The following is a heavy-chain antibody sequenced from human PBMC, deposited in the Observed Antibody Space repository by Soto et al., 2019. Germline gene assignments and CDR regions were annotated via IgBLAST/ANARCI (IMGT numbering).Heavy chain of an antibody. CDR3: AKVSGSYRAHPFDY. CDR1: GFTFSSYA. Sequence: RLSCAASGFTFSSYAMHWVRQAPGKGLEWVAVISYDGSNKYYADSVKGRFTISRDNSKNTLYLQMNSLRAEDTAVYYCAKVSGSYRAHPFDYWGQGTLVTVSS. CDR2: ISYDGSNK. V-gene: IGHV3-30-3*01. D-gene: IGHD1-26*01. J-gene: IGHJ4*02.